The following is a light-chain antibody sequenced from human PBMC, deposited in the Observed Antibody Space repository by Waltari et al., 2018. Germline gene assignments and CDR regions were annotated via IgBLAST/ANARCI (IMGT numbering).Light chain of an antibody. J-gene: IGKJ4*01. Sequence: QLAQHPSTLSASRGHSVIFTCRASQSISNWLAWYQQKPGKAPKLLIYKASTLESGVPSRFSGSGAGTEFTLTISSLQPDDFATYYCQQYNSYSLLTFGGGTKVEIK. V-gene: IGKV1-5*03. CDR3: QQYNSYSLLT. CDR2: KAS. CDR1: QSISNW.